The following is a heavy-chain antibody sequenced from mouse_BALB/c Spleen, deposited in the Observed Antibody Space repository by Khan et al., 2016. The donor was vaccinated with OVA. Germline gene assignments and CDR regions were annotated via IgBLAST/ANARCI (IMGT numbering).Heavy chain of an antibody. Sequence: QVQLQQSGAELVRPGTSVKVSCKASGYSFTDYLIDWVKQRPGQGLEWIGVINPGSGDTHYNEKFTGKAKMNDDNSSSTAHMQLSSLTSDDAAIYFCARGGDGSLAYWCQGTLVTVSP. CDR1: GYSFTDYL. CDR2: INPGSGDT. V-gene: IGHV1-54*01. CDR3: ARGGDGSLAY. D-gene: IGHD1-1*02. J-gene: IGHJ3*01.